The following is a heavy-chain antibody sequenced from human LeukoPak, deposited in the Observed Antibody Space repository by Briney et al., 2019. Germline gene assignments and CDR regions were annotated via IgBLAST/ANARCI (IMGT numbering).Heavy chain of an antibody. J-gene: IGHJ4*02. D-gene: IGHD6-19*01. V-gene: IGHV3-30-3*01. Sequence: PGGSLRLSCAASGFTFSSYAMHWVRQAPGKGLEWVAVISYDGSNKYYADSVKGRFTISRDNAKNTLYLQMNSLRAEDTAVYYCARVARAGTWGLGYWGQGTLVTVSS. CDR3: ARVARAGTWGLGY. CDR1: GFTFSSYA. CDR2: ISYDGSNK.